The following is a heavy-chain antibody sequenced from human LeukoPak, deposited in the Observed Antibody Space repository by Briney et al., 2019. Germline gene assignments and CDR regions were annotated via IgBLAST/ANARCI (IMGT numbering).Heavy chain of an antibody. Sequence: PSETLSLTCTVSGGSISSSSYYWGWIRQPPGKGLEWIGSIYYSGSTYYNPSLKSRVTISVDTSKNQFSLKLSSVTAADTAVYYCARGSDSSGYSNFDYWGRGTLVTVSS. J-gene: IGHJ4*02. D-gene: IGHD3-22*01. V-gene: IGHV4-39*07. CDR3: ARGSDSSGYSNFDY. CDR1: GGSISSSSYY. CDR2: IYYSGST.